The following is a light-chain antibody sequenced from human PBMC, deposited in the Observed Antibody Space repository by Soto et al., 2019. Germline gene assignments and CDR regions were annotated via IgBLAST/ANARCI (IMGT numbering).Light chain of an antibody. Sequence: QSVLTQPASVSGSPGQSITISCTGTSTEVGGYKYVSWYQQHPGKAPKFMIYDVTSRPSGISNRFSGSKSGNTAFLIISGLQAEDEADYYCLSYTSSDTYVFGTGTKVTVL. CDR1: STEVGGYKY. J-gene: IGLJ1*01. V-gene: IGLV2-14*01. CDR3: LSYTSSDTYV. CDR2: DVT.